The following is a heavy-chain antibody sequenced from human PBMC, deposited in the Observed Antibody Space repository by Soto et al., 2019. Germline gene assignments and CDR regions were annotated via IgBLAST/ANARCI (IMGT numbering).Heavy chain of an antibody. CDR1: GGSISSSSYY. CDR3: ARRAIVATIKKDFDY. V-gene: IGHV4-39*01. Sequence: SETLSLTCTVSGGSISSSSYYWGWIRQPPGKGLEWIGSIYYSGSTYYNPSLKSRVTISVDTSKNQFSLKLSSVTAADTAVYYCARRAIVATIKKDFDYWGQGTLVTVSS. D-gene: IGHD5-12*01. CDR2: IYYSGST. J-gene: IGHJ4*02.